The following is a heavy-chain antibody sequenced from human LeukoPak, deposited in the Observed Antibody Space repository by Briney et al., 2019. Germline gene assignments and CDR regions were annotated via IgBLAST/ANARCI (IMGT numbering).Heavy chain of an antibody. Sequence: SETLSLTCAVYGGSFSGYYWSWIRQPPGKGLEWIGEINHSGSTNYNPSLKSRVTISVDTSKNQFSLKLSSVTAADTAVYYCARVVASGSARYCGGDCYSGGWFDPWGQGTLVTVSS. CDR3: ARVVASGSARYCGGDCYSGGWFDP. CDR1: GGSFSGYY. CDR2: INHSGST. J-gene: IGHJ5*02. D-gene: IGHD2-21*02. V-gene: IGHV4-34*01.